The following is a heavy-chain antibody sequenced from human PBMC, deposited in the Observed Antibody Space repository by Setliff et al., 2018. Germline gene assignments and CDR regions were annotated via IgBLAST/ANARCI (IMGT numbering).Heavy chain of an antibody. D-gene: IGHD5-18*01. CDR3: ATIYGYNSLAWYSDL. CDR1: GGTFRTYE. Sequence: SVKVSCKASGGTFRTYEINWVRQAPGQGFEWMGRIIPMFEKTNDAQKFQGRVTITADESTTTAYMELSSLRSDDTAVYYCATIYGYNSLAWYSDLWGRGTLVTVSS. J-gene: IGHJ2*01. V-gene: IGHV1-69*13. CDR2: IIPMFEKT.